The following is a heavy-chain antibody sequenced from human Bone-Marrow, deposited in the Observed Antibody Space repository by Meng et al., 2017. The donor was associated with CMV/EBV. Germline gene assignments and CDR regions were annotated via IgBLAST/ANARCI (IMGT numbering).Heavy chain of an antibody. CDR2: ISSSSSYI. V-gene: IGHV3-21*01. Sequence: GGSLRLSCAASGFTFSSYSMNWVRQAPGKGLEWVSSISSSSSYIYYADSVKGRFTISRDNAKNSLYLQMNSLRAEDTAVYYCAREDYSNYNAFDIWGQRTMVTVSS. D-gene: IGHD4-11*01. CDR1: GFTFSSYS. J-gene: IGHJ3*02. CDR3: AREDYSNYNAFDI.